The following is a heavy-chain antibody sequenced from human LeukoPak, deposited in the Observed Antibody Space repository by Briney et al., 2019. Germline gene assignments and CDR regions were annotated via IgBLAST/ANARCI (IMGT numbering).Heavy chain of an antibody. J-gene: IGHJ5*02. D-gene: IGHD3-22*01. CDR1: GFTFSSYG. CDR3: ARDSYYYDSSGYPNWFDP. Sequence: PGRSLRLSCAASGFTFSSYGMHWVRQAPGKGLEWVAVISYDGSNKYYADSVKGRFTISRDNAKNSLYLQMNSLRAEDTAVYYCARDSYYYDSSGYPNWFDPWGQGTLVTVSS. V-gene: IGHV3-30*03. CDR2: ISYDGSNK.